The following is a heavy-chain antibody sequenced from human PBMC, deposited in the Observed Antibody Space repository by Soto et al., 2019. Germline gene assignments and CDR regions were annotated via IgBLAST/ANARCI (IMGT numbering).Heavy chain of an antibody. CDR2: ISVWNGDT. CDR3: ARDRDPYYDNTGYYHFDY. J-gene: IGHJ4*02. V-gene: IGHV1-18*01. Sequence: QVQLVQYGAEVKKPGASVRVSCKASGYRFSNFGISWVRQAPGPGLEWMGWISVWNGDTQSAQNLQGRVSMTTDTSTSKAYMELRSLKSDDTAIYDCARDRDPYYDNTGYYHFDYWGQGTLVTVSA. CDR1: GYRFSNFG. D-gene: IGHD3-22*01.